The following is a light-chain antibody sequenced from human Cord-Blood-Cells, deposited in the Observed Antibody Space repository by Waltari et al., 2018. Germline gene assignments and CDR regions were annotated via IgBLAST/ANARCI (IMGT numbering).Light chain of an antibody. CDR1: SSDVGGYNY. V-gene: IGLV2-14*01. CDR2: DVS. J-gene: IGLJ2*01. Sequence: QSALTQPASVSGSPGQSITISCTGTSSDVGGYNYVSWYHQHPGKAPKRMIYDVSTRPSGVSNLFSGSKAGNTASLTISGLQAEDEADYYCSSDTSSSTLVFGGGTKLPVL. CDR3: SSDTSSSTLV.